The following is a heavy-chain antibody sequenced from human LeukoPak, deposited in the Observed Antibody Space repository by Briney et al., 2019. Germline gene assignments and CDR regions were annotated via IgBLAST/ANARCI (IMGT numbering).Heavy chain of an antibody. V-gene: IGHV3-30*10. CDR1: GFTFSSSA. Sequence: QPGGSLRLSCAASGFTFSSSAMHWVRQAPGKGLEWLAVFSRDGINTYYTDSVKGRFTISRGNSKNIFYLQMNSLRIEDTAIYYCATGKLDASGFDFMLPFWGQGTLVSVSS. J-gene: IGHJ4*02. CDR2: FSRDGINT. CDR3: ATGKLDASGFDFMLPF. D-gene: IGHD5-12*01.